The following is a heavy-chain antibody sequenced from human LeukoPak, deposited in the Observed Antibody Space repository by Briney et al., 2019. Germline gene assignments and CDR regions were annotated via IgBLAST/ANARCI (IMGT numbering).Heavy chain of an antibody. CDR2: IIPIFGTA. CDR1: GGTFSSYA. Sequence: GSSVKVSCKASGGTFSSYAISWVRQAPGQGLEWMGGIIPIFGTANYAQKFQGRVTITTDESTSTAYRELSSLRSEDTAVYYCAYSTLGYCSGGSCPFPNSWGQGTMVTVSS. D-gene: IGHD2-15*01. CDR3: AYSTLGYCSGGSCPFPNS. J-gene: IGHJ3*01. V-gene: IGHV1-69*05.